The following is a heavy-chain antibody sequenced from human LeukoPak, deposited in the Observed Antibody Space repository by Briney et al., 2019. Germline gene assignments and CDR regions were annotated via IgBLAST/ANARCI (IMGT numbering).Heavy chain of an antibody. CDR1: GGSISSYY. V-gene: IGHV4-59*01. Sequence: PSETLSLTCTVSGGSISSYYWSWIRQPPGKGLEWIGYIYYSGSTNYNPSLKSRVTISVDSSKNQFSLKLSSVTAADTAVYYCATAFRAVYFDYWAQGTLVTVSS. CDR2: IYYSGST. J-gene: IGHJ4*02. D-gene: IGHD5-18*01. CDR3: ATAFRAVYFDY.